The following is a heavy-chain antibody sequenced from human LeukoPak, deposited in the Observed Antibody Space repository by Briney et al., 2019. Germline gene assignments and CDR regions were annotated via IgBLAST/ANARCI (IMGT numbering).Heavy chain of an antibody. J-gene: IGHJ4*02. CDR3: ASKPRYSSSSGGFDY. V-gene: IGHV4-59*01. D-gene: IGHD6-13*01. CDR1: GGSISSYY. Sequence: SETLSLTCTVSGGSISSYYWSWIRQPPGKGLEWIGYIYYSGSTNYNPSLKSRVTISVDTSKNQFSLKLSSVTAADTAVYYCASKPRYSSSSGGFDYWGQGTLVTVSS. CDR2: IYYSGST.